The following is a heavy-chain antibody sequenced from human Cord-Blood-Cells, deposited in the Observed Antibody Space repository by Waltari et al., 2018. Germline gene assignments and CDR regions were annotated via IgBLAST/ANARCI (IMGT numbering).Heavy chain of an antibody. CDR2: INSDGSST. CDR1: GFTFSRYW. J-gene: IGHJ6*02. Sequence: EVQLVVSGGGLVQPGGSLRVSCAASGFTFSRYWMHWVRQAPGKVLVWVSRINSDGSSTSYADSVKGRFTISRDNAKNTLYLQMNSLRAEDTAVYYCARSIRLPTVTTYYYYYGMDVWGQGTTVTVSS. CDR3: ARSIRLPTVTTYYYYYGMDV. D-gene: IGHD4-17*01. V-gene: IGHV3-74*01.